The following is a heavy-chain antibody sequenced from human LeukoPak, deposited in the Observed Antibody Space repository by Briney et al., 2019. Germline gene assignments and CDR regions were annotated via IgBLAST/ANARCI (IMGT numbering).Heavy chain of an antibody. Sequence: SETLSLTCTVSGGSVSSGSYYWSWIRQPPGKGLEWIGYIYYSGSTNYNPSLKSRVTISVDTSKNQFSLKLSSVTAADTAVYYCARESVEMATNYWGRGTLVTVSS. J-gene: IGHJ4*02. CDR2: IYYSGST. CDR3: ARESVEMATNY. V-gene: IGHV4-61*01. CDR1: GGSVSSGSYY. D-gene: IGHD5-24*01.